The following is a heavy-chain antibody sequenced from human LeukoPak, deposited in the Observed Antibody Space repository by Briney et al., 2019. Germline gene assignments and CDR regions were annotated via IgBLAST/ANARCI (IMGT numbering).Heavy chain of an antibody. V-gene: IGHV1-2*02. J-gene: IGHJ4*02. CDR2: INPNSGGT. CDR1: GYTFTGYY. CDR3: ARSRLSGSPFDY. Sequence: ASVKVSCKASGYTFTGYYMHWVRQAPGQGLEGMGWINPNSGGTNYAQKFQGRVTMTRDTSISTAYMELSRLRSDDTAVYYRARSRLSGSPFDYWGQGTLVTVSS. D-gene: IGHD1-26*01.